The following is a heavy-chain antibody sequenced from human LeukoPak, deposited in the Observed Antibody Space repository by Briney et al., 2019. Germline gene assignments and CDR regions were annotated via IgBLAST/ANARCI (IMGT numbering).Heavy chain of an antibody. Sequence: SGGSLRLSCAASGFTVSSNYMSWVRQAPGKGLEWVSVIYSGGSTYYADSVKGRFTISRDNSKNTLYLQMNSLRAEDTAVYYCASAGGILRYFDWLYPFDYWGQGTLVTVSS. J-gene: IGHJ4*02. CDR1: GFTVSSNY. CDR3: ASAGGILRYFDWLYPFDY. V-gene: IGHV3-66*01. D-gene: IGHD3-9*01. CDR2: IYSGGST.